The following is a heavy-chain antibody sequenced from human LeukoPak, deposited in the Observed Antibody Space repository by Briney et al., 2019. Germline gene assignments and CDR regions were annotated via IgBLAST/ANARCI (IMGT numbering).Heavy chain of an antibody. CDR2: SRSKAYGGAI. CDR3: TSNPFFDFCCDY. V-gene: IGHV3-71*01. J-gene: IGHJ4*02. D-gene: IGHD3-3*01. Sequence: PGGSLRLSRAASGFTFSDYYMSWIRQAPGKGLEWVAFSRSKAYGGAIEYAASVQGRFTISRDDSKSIIYLQMNSLKTEDTAVYYCTSNPFFDFCCDYWGQGTLVTVSS. CDR1: GFTFSDYY.